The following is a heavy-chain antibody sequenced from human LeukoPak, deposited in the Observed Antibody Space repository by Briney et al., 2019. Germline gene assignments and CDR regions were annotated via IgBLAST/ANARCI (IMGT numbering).Heavy chain of an antibody. V-gene: IGHV4-39*01. D-gene: IGHD3-10*01. CDR3: ARRSISMVRGGLDY. Sequence: SETLSLTCTVSGGSISSSSYWGWIRQPPGKGLEWIGSIYYSGSTYYSPSLESRITISVDTSKNQFSLKLRSVTAADTAVYYCARRSISMVRGGLDYWGQGTLVTVSS. J-gene: IGHJ4*02. CDR2: IYYSGST. CDR1: GGSISSSSY.